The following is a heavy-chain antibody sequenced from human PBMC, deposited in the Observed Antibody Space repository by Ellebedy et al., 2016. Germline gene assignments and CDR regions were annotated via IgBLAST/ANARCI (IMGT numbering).Heavy chain of an antibody. CDR1: GFTFSRFG. Sequence: GGSLRLXXAASGFTFSRFGLHWVRRAPGRGLEWLAVISYDGDKKYYADSVKGRFTLSRDNSRNTLFLQMNSLRAEDTAVYYCAREMTTVVSFDHWGQGTLVTVSS. D-gene: IGHD4-11*01. V-gene: IGHV3-30*03. J-gene: IGHJ4*02. CDR3: AREMTTVVSFDH. CDR2: ISYDGDKK.